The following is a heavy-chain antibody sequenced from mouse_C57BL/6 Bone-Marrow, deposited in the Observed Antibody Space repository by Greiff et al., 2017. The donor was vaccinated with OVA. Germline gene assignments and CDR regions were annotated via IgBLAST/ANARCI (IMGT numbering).Heavy chain of an antibody. CDR3: AKNGYDRLAY. Sequence: VQLQESGPGLVQPSQSLSITCTVSGFSLTSYGVHWVRQPPGKGLEWLGVIWSGGSTDYNAAFISRLSISKDNSKSQVFFKMNSLQADYTAIYYCAKNGYDRLAYWGQGTLVTVSA. V-gene: IGHV2-4*01. D-gene: IGHD2-2*01. J-gene: IGHJ3*01. CDR2: IWSGGST. CDR1: GFSLTSYG.